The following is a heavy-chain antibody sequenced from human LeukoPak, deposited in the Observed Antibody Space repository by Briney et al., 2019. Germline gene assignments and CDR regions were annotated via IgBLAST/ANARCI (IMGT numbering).Heavy chain of an antibody. CDR1: GFIFSSYG. Sequence: GGPLRLSCAASGFIFSSYGMHWVRQAPGKGLEWVAFIRYDGSKKYYADSVKGRFTISRDNSKNTLYLQMNSLRAEDTAVYYCAKGFDVAAFSGYFDYWGQGTLVTVSS. CDR3: AKGFDVAAFSGYFDY. J-gene: IGHJ4*02. V-gene: IGHV3-30*02. D-gene: IGHD6-19*01. CDR2: IRYDGSKK.